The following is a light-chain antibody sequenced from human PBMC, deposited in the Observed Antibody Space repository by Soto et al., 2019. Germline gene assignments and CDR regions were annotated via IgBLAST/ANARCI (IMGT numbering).Light chain of an antibody. J-gene: IGKJ3*01. CDR1: QSISSY. CDR2: AAS. V-gene: IGKV1-39*01. Sequence: DIQMTQSPSSLSASVGARVTITCRASQSISSYLNWYQQKPGKAPKLLIYAASSLQSGVPSRFSGIGSGTDFTLTISSLQPEDFATYYCQQSYSTPFTCGPGTKVDIK. CDR3: QQSYSTPFT.